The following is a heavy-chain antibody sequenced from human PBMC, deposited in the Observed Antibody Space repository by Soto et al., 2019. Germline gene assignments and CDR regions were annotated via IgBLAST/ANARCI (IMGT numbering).Heavy chain of an antibody. Sequence: PGESLKISCKGSGYSFTSYWISWVRQMPGKGLEWMGRIDPSDSYTNYSPSFQGHVTISADKSISTAYLQWSSLKASDTAMYYCARQVSELWIHDYWGQGTLVTVSS. V-gene: IGHV5-10-1*01. CDR2: IDPSDSYT. CDR1: GYSFTSYW. CDR3: ARQVSELWIHDY. J-gene: IGHJ4*02. D-gene: IGHD5-18*01.